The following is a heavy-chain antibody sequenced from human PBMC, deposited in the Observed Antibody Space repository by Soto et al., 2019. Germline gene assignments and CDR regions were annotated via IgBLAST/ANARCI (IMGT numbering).Heavy chain of an antibody. CDR3: ATTVSSYYYYYGMDV. J-gene: IGHJ6*02. Sequence: GASVKVSCKASGYTFTSYGISWVRQAPGQGLEWTGWISAYNGNTNYAQKLQGRVTMTTDTSTSTAYMELRSLRSDDTAVYYCATTVSSYYYYYGMDVWGQGTTVTVSS. CDR2: ISAYNGNT. CDR1: GYTFTSYG. D-gene: IGHD4-17*01. V-gene: IGHV1-18*04.